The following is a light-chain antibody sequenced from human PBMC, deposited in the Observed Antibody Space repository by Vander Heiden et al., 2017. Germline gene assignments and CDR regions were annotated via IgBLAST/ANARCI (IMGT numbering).Light chain of an antibody. CDR2: EAN. J-gene: IGLJ2*01. CDR3: CSYADSSSLV. Sequence: QSALTQPASVSGSPGQSITVSCPGTSSDVGSYNLVSWYQHHPGNAPKLMIYEANKRPSGVSNRLSGSKSGNTASLTISGLQAEDEADYYCCSYADSSSLVFGRGTKLTVL. V-gene: IGLV2-23*01. CDR1: SSDVGSYNL.